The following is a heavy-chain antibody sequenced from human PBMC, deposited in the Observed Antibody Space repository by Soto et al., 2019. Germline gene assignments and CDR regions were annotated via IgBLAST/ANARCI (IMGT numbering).Heavy chain of an antibody. CDR1: GFTFSSYG. V-gene: IGHV3-30*18. CDR2: ISYDGSNK. Sequence: QVQLVESGGGVVQPGRSPRLSCAASGFTFSSYGIHWVRQAPGKGLEWVAVISYDGSNKYYADSVKGRFTISRDNSKNTLYLQMNSLRAEDTAVYYCAKDHYDTLTGYYGPDYWGQGTLVTVSS. J-gene: IGHJ4*02. CDR3: AKDHYDTLTGYYGPDY. D-gene: IGHD3-9*01.